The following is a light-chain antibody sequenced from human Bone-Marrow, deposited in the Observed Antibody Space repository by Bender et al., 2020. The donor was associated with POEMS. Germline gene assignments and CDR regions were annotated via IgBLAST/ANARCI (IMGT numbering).Light chain of an antibody. V-gene: IGLV2-11*01. CDR1: SSDVGGYNY. CDR3: SSYAGSNNFV. J-gene: IGLJ1*01. Sequence: QPALTQPRSVSGSPGQSVAISCSGTSSDVGGYNYVSWYQQHPGKGPKLMIFDVRQRPSGVPARFSGSKSGNSASLTVSGLQAEDEADYYCSSYAGSNNFVFGTGTKVTVL. CDR2: DVR.